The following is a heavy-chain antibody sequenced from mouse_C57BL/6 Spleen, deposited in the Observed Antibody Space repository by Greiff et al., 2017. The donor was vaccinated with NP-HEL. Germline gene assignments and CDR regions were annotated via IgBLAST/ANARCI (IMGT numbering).Heavy chain of an antibody. Sequence: VMLVESGPGLVAPSQSLSITCTVSGFSLTSYGVDWVRQSPGKGLEWLGVIWGVGSTNYNSALKSRLSISKDNSKSQVFLKMNSLQTDDTAMYYCAISSYYYGSSYVRFAYWGQGTLVTVSA. D-gene: IGHD1-1*01. V-gene: IGHV2-6*01. CDR2: IWGVGST. J-gene: IGHJ3*01. CDR1: GFSLTSYG. CDR3: AISSYYYGSSYVRFAY.